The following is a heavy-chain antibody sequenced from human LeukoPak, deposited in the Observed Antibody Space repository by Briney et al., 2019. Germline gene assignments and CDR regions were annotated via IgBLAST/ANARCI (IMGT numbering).Heavy chain of an antibody. CDR2: INPNSGRT. J-gene: IGHJ5*02. CDR3: ARIGRNLNWFDP. Sequence: ASVKVSCKASGYTFTGYYMHWVRQAPGQGLEWMGWINPNSGRTNYAQNFQGRVTMTRDTSISTAYMELSRLKSDDTAIYYCARIGRNLNWFDPWGQGTLVTVSS. CDR1: GYTFTGYY. V-gene: IGHV1-2*02.